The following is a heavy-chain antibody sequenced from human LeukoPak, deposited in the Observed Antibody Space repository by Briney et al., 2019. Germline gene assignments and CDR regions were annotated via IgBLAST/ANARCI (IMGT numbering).Heavy chain of an antibody. J-gene: IGHJ1*01. D-gene: IGHD7-27*01. CDR2: IRSKANSYAT. CDR3: SSTDWGYFRH. V-gene: IGHV3-73*01. Sequence: GGSLRLSCAASGFTFSGSAMHWVRQASGKGLEGVGRIRSKANSYATAYAEPVKGRFTISRDDSKNTAYLQMNSLKTEDTAVYYCSSTDWGYFRHWGQGTLVTVSS. CDR1: GFTFSGSA.